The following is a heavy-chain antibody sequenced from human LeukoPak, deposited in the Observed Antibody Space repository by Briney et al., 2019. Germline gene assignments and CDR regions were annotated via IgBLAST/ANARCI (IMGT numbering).Heavy chain of an antibody. CDR2: INHSGST. Sequence: PGGSLRLSCAASGFTFSDYYMSWIRQPPGKGLEWIGEINHSGSTNYNPSLKSRVTISVDTSKNQFSLKLSSVTAADTAVYYCARRGRRNYGGNHEFDYWGQGTLVTVSS. CDR3: ARRGRRNYGGNHEFDY. CDR1: GFTFSDYY. D-gene: IGHD4-23*01. V-gene: IGHV4-34*01. J-gene: IGHJ4*02.